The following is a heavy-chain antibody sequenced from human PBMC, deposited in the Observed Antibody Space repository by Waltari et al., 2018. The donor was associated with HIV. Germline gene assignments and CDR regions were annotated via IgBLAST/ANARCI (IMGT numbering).Heavy chain of an antibody. V-gene: IGHV3-13*01. CDR3: ASSGGNPFDY. Sequence: EVQMVESGGGWVQPGGSLRLCCAASGFTVSSYDMHWVRQAPGEVLEWVSAIGTAGDTYYPGSVKGRFTISRENAKNSLYLQMNSLRAGDTAVYYCASSGGNPFDYWGQGTLVTVSS. CDR1: GFTVSSYD. D-gene: IGHD2-15*01. CDR2: IGTAGDT. J-gene: IGHJ4*02.